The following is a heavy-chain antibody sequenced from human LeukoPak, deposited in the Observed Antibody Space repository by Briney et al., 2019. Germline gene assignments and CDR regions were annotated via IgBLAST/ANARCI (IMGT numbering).Heavy chain of an antibody. CDR1: GFTFSSYE. Sequence: PGGSLRLSCEASGFTFSSYEMSWVRRAPGKGLEWVSGLNENGMKTDYADSVKGRFIISRDNSRNTLYLQMSSLKVEDTAVYYCAKLPTVYGVADSFDMWGQGTTVTVSS. CDR2: LNENGMKT. D-gene: IGHD2-8*01. J-gene: IGHJ3*02. CDR3: AKLPTVYGVADSFDM. V-gene: IGHV3-23*01.